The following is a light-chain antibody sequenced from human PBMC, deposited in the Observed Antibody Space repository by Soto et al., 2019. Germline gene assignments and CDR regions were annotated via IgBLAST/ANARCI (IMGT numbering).Light chain of an antibody. CDR1: SSNIGAGYD. CDR3: QSYDISLGGSGV. J-gene: IGLJ3*02. Sequence: QSVLTQPPSVSGAPGQRVAISCTGSSSNIGAGYDVHWYQHLPGATPKLLIYGDNNRPSGVPDRFSGSKSDTSASLAITGLQAEDEADYYCQSYDISLGGSGVFGGGTKLTVL. V-gene: IGLV1-40*01. CDR2: GDN.